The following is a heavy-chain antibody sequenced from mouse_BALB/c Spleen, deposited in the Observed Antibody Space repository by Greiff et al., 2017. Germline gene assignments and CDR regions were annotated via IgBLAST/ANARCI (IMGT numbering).Heavy chain of an antibody. V-gene: IGHV5-17*02. D-gene: IGHD2-1*01. CDR1: GFTFSSFG. CDR3: AREGDYGNEGFAY. J-gene: IGHJ3*01. Sequence: EVKVVESGGGLVQPGGSRKLSCAASGFTFSSFGMHWVRQAPEKGLEWVAYISSGSSTIYYADTVKGRFTISRDNPKNTLFLQMTSLRSEDTAMYYCAREGDYGNEGFAYWGQGTLVTVSA. CDR2: ISSGSSTI.